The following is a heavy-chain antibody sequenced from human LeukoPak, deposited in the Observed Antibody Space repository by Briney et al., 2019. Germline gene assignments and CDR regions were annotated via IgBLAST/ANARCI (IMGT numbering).Heavy chain of an antibody. CDR1: GGSISSSSYY. Sequence: PSETLSLTCTVSGGSISSSSYYWGWIRQPPGKGLEWIGSIYYSGSTYYNPSLKSRVTISVDTSKNQFSLKLSSVTAADTAVYYCARDGASWARFDPWGQGTLVTVSS. CDR2: IYYSGST. CDR3: ARDGASWARFDP. V-gene: IGHV4-39*07. D-gene: IGHD3-16*01. J-gene: IGHJ5*02.